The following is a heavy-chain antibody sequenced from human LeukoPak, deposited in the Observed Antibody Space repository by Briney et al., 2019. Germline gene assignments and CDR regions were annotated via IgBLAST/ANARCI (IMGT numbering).Heavy chain of an antibody. CDR3: ARLDTAMVQNDY. J-gene: IGHJ4*02. D-gene: IGHD5-18*01. Sequence: ASVKVSCKASGYTFTGYYMHWVRQAPGQGLEWMGWINPNSGGTNYAQKFQGRVTMTRDTSISTAYMELSRLRSDDTAVYYCARLDTAMVQNDYCGQGTLVTVSS. CDR2: INPNSGGT. CDR1: GYTFTGYY. V-gene: IGHV1-2*02.